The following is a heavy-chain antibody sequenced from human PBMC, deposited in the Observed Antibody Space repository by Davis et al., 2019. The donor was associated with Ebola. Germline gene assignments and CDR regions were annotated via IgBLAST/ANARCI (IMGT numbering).Heavy chain of an antibody. V-gene: IGHV3-7*01. J-gene: IGHJ4*02. D-gene: IGHD6-13*01. Sequence: GESLKISCAASGFSFSSYSMSWVRQASGKGLEWVANIKQDGSEKYSVDSVEGRFTISRDNAKNSLYLQMNSLRAEDTAVYYCARGPSTGNSFSYWGQGTLVTVSS. CDR2: IKQDGSEK. CDR1: GFSFSSYS. CDR3: ARGPSTGNSFSY.